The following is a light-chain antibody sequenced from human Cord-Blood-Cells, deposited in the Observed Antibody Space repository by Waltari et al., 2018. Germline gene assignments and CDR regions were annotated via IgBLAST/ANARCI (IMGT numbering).Light chain of an antibody. J-gene: IGLJ1*01. CDR2: VVR. V-gene: IGLV2-8*01. CDR1: SSDGGGYNY. Sequence: QSALTQPPSAAGSPGQSATISCTGTSSDGGGYNYGTWYQLAPGKAPKLMIYVVRKRPSGVPDRFAGSKSGNPASLTVSGLQAEDEADYYCSSYAGSNNFVFGTGTKVTVL. CDR3: SSYAGSNNFV.